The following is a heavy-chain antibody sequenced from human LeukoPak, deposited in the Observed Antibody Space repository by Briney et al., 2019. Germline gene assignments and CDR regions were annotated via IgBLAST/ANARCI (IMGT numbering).Heavy chain of an antibody. J-gene: IGHJ4*02. D-gene: IGHD3-22*01. CDR1: GFTFSTYW. V-gene: IGHV3-74*01. Sequence: RGSLRLSCSASGFTFSTYWMHWVRQAPGKGLMWVSRINTDGSSTSYADSVKGRFTISRDNAKNTLYLQMNSLRAEDTAVYYCARGVHYDSSGYLDYWGQGTLVTVSS. CDR3: ARGVHYDSSGYLDY. CDR2: INTDGSST.